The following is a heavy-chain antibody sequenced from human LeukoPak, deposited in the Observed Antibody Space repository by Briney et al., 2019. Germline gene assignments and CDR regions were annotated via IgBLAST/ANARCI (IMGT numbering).Heavy chain of an antibody. Sequence: SETLSLTCAVSGGSIDRYYWTWIRQPPGGGLEWIGQISYSGSTNYNPSLKSRATISVDMSRNQFSLKLTSVTAADTAVYYCARDSYNYGSGSLDYWGQGTLVTVSS. CDR1: GGSIDRYY. D-gene: IGHD5-18*01. V-gene: IGHV4-59*01. CDR2: ISYSGST. J-gene: IGHJ4*02. CDR3: ARDSYNYGSGSLDY.